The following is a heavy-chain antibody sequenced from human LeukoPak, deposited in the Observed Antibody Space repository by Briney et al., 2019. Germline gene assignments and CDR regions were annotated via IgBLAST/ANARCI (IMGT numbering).Heavy chain of an antibody. CDR3: AKNNGGARNHWFDP. V-gene: IGHV4-39*07. D-gene: IGHD1/OR15-1a*01. CDR2: IYYSGST. CDR1: GGSISSSSYY. J-gene: IGHJ5*02. Sequence: SETLSLNCTVSGGSISSSSYYWGWIRQPPGKGLEWIGSIYYSGSTNYNPFLKSRVTISVDTSKNQFSLKLSSVTAADTAIYYCAKNNGGARNHWFDPWGQGTLVTVSS.